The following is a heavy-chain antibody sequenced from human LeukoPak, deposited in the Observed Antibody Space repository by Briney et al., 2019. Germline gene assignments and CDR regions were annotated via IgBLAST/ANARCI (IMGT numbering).Heavy chain of an antibody. J-gene: IGHJ4*02. CDR2: INHSGST. V-gene: IGHV4-34*01. CDR3: ARGVSFDY. Sequence: SETLSLTCDVYGGSFSGYYWSWIRQPPGKGLEWIGEINHSGSTNYNPSLKSRVTISVDTSKNQFSLKLSSVTAADTAVYYCARGVSFDYWGQGTLVTVSS. CDR1: GGSFSGYY.